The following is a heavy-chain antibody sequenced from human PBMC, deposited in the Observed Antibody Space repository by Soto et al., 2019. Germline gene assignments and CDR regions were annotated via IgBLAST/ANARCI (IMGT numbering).Heavy chain of an antibody. CDR1: GFAFSNYN. V-gene: IGHV3-21*01. D-gene: IGHD5-18*01. CDR2: ISGTGDYI. Sequence: GGSLRLSCAASGFAFSNYNMNWVRQAPGKGLEWVSAISGTGDYIYYGDSVRGRFTVSRDNAKNSLYLLMDSLRAEDTAVYYCARDTGVQLWNYHPDFWGQGTLVTVSS. CDR3: ARDTGVQLWNYHPDF. J-gene: IGHJ4*02.